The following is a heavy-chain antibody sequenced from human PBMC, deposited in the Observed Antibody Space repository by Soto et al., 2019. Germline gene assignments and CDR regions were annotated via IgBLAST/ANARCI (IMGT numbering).Heavy chain of an antibody. J-gene: IGHJ6*02. D-gene: IGHD3-3*01. CDR2: INHSGST. CDR3: ARGASGYDFWSGYYTDYYGMDV. V-gene: IGHV4-34*01. CDR1: GGSFSGYY. Sequence: SETLSLTCAVYGGSFSGYYWSWIRQPPGNVLEWIGEINHSGSTNYNPSLKSRVTISVDTSKNQFSLKLSSVTAADTAVYYCARGASGYDFWSGYYTDYYGMDVWGQGTTVTVSS.